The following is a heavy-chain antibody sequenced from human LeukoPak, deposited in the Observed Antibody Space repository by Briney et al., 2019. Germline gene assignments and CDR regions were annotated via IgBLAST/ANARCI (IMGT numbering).Heavy chain of an antibody. D-gene: IGHD1-26*01. CDR1: GGSISSGSYY. J-gene: IGHJ6*02. CDR3: ARQGHKLTLVDYYGMDV. CDR2: IYTSGRT. V-gene: IGHV4-61*02. Sequence: SETLSLTCTVSGGSISSGSYYWSWIRQPAGKGLEWIGRIYTSGRTNYNPSLKSRVTISVDRSKNQFSLKLNSVTAADTAMYYCARQGHKLTLVDYYGMDVWGQGTTVTVSS.